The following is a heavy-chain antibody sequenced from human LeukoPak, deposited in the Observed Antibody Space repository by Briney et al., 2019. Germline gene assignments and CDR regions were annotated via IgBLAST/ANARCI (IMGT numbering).Heavy chain of an antibody. CDR1: GFTFSDHY. Sequence: GGSLRLSCAASGFTFSDHYMDWVRQAPGKGLEWVGRTRNKANSYTTEYAASVKGRFTISRDDSKTSLYLQMNSLKTEDTAVYYCTRTEYCSAGRCYSVYFDSWGQGTLVTVPS. CDR3: TRTEYCSAGRCYSVYFDS. CDR2: TRNKANSYTT. V-gene: IGHV3-72*01. J-gene: IGHJ4*02. D-gene: IGHD2-15*01.